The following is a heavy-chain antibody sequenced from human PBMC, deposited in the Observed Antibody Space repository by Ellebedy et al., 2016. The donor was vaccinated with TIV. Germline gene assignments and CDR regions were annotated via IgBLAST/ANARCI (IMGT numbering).Heavy chain of an antibody. CDR1: GFIFSSHN. D-gene: IGHD3-10*01. J-gene: IGHJ4*02. Sequence: GESLKISCAASGFIFSSHNMNWVRQAPGKGLEWVSSISSSGSYIYYADLAKGRFTISRDNAKNSLYLQMNSLRAEDTAVYYCAIRGRYWGQGTLVTVSS. CDR3: AIRGRY. V-gene: IGHV3-21*04. CDR2: ISSSGSYI.